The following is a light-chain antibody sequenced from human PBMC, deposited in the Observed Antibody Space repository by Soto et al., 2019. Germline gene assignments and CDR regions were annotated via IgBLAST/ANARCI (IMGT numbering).Light chain of an antibody. Sequence: QPVLTQPASVSGSPGQSITISCTGTSGDIGAYNYVSWYQQHPGKAPKLMIYDVSNRPSGVSNRFSGSKSGNTASLTISGLQAEDEADYYCSSYTSISVVFGGGTKLTVL. CDR1: SGDIGAYNY. CDR3: SSYTSISVV. V-gene: IGLV2-14*01. J-gene: IGLJ2*01. CDR2: DVS.